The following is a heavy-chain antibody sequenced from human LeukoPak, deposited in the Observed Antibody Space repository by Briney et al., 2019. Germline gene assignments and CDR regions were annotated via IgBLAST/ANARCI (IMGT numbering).Heavy chain of an antibody. CDR3: ARDTGYWYFDL. V-gene: IGHV3-53*01. J-gene: IGHJ2*01. CDR2: IYSGGST. CDR1: GFTVSSNY. D-gene: IGHD3-10*01. Sequence: PGGSLRLSCAASGFTVSSNYISWVRQAPGKGLEWVSVIYSGGSTYYADSVKGRFTISRDNSKNTLYLQMNSLRAEDTAVYYCARDTGYWYFDLWGRGTLVTVSS.